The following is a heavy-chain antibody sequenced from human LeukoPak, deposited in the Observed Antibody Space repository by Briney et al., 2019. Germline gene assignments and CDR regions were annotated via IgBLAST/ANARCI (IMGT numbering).Heavy chain of an antibody. CDR2: IYSCGST. Sequence: GGSLRLSCAASGFTVSSNYMSWVRQAPGKGLEWVSVIYSCGSTYYADSVKGRFTISRDNSKNTLYLQMNSLRAEDTAVYYCAKTAVAGIADVFDYWGQGTLVTVSS. D-gene: IGHD6-19*01. CDR1: GFTVSSNY. CDR3: AKTAVAGIADVFDY. V-gene: IGHV3-53*01. J-gene: IGHJ4*02.